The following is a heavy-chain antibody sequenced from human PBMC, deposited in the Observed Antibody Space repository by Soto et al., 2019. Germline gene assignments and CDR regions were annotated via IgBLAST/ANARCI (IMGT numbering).Heavy chain of an antibody. CDR3: ARVPAY. Sequence: QLQLQESGSGLVKPSQTLSLTCAVSGGSISSGGYSWSWIRQPPGKGLEGIGYIYHSGSIYYNPSPXRXXTISVARPKTQFSLKLSSVAAADTAVYYCARVPAYWGQGTLVTVSS. CDR2: IYHSGSI. V-gene: IGHV4-30-2*01. J-gene: IGHJ4*02. CDR1: GGSISSGGYS.